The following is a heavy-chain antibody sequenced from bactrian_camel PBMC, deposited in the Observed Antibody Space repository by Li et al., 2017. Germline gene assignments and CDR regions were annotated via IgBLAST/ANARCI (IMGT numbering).Heavy chain of an antibody. J-gene: IGHJ4*01. V-gene: IGHV3S40*01. Sequence: VQLVESGGGLVQPGGSLRLACRGSGFTFRDYGMSWVRQVPGKGLEWVSSINSGGSTTHYADSVKGRFTISRDNAKNTLYLQMNSLKIEDTALYYCATMGRSIATVASWGQGTQVTVSS. CDR3: ATMGRSIATVAS. CDR1: GFTFRDYG. D-gene: IGHD4*01. CDR2: INSGGSTT.